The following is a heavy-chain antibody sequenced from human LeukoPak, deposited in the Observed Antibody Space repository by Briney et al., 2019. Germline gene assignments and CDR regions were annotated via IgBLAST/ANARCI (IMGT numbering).Heavy chain of an antibody. CDR3: ARGWVSYATSFFFLDV. V-gene: IGHV4-34*01. Sequence: SETLSLTCAVYGGSFSGYYWGWIRPPPGEGRGWIGEINHSGSATYNPSRKSRVTISVDTCKKQFSLKLSSVTAADTAVYYCARGWVSYATSFFFLDVWGKGTTVTVSS. D-gene: IGHD2/OR15-2a*01. CDR1: GGSFSGYY. CDR2: INHSGSA. J-gene: IGHJ6*04.